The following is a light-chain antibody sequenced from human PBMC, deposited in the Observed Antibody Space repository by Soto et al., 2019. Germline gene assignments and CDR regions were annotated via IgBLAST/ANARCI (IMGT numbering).Light chain of an antibody. Sequence: EIVLTQSPGTLSMSPGERATLSCRATQSVSSSYLAWYQQKPGQAPRLLIFGASSRATGIPDRFSGSGSGTDFTLTISRLEPEDFAVYYCQQYGTSPITFGQGTRLEIK. CDR3: QQYGTSPIT. CDR1: QSVSSSY. CDR2: GAS. V-gene: IGKV3-20*01. J-gene: IGKJ5*01.